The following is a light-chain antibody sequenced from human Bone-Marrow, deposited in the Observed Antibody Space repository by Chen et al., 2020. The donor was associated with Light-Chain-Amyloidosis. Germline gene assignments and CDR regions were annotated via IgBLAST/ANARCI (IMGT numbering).Light chain of an antibody. Sequence: QSALTQPASVSGSPGQSITISCTGTSSAVGGDNHVSWYQQHPDKATKLMIYEVTNRPSWVPDRFSGSKSDNTASLTISGLQTEDEADYFCSSYTITNTLVFGSGTRVTVL. J-gene: IGLJ1*01. V-gene: IGLV2-14*01. CDR1: SSAVGGDNH. CDR2: EVT. CDR3: SSYTITNTLV.